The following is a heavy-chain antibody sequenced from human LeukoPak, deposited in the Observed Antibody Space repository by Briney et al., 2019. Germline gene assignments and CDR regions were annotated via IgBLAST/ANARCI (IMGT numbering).Heavy chain of an antibody. Sequence: GGSLRLSCAASGFIFSNYGMHWVRQAPGKGLEWVTFIRSDGSNQYYADSVKGRFTISRDNPKNTVYLQMNGLRAEDTAVYYCASGDYGDPPLNYWGQGTLVTVSS. CDR1: GFIFSNYG. CDR2: IRSDGSNQ. J-gene: IGHJ4*02. D-gene: IGHD4/OR15-4a*01. V-gene: IGHV3-30*02. CDR3: ASGDYGDPPLNY.